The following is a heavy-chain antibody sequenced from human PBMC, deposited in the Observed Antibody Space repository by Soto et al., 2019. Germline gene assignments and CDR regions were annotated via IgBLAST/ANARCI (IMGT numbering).Heavy chain of an antibody. D-gene: IGHD2-15*01. CDR2: ISYDGSNK. CDR1: GFTFSSYG. Sequence: QVQLVESGGGVVQPGRSLRLSCAASGFTFSSYGMHWVRQAPGKGLEWVAVISYDGSNKYYADSVKGRFTISRDNSKNTLYLQMNSLRAEDTAVYYCAKGAPSYCSGGSCYYSDYWGQGTLVTVSS. J-gene: IGHJ4*02. V-gene: IGHV3-30*18. CDR3: AKGAPSYCSGGSCYYSDY.